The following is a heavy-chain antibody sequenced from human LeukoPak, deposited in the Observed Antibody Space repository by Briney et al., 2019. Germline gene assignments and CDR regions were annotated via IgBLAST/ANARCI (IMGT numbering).Heavy chain of an antibody. Sequence: GGSLRLSCAASGFTFSSYAMSWVRQAPGKGLEWVSAISGSGGSTYYADSVKGRFTISRDISKNTLYLQMNSLRAEDTAVYYCAKPHVGVPNYGMDVWGQGTTVTVSS. CDR2: ISGSGGST. J-gene: IGHJ6*02. D-gene: IGHD3-3*01. V-gene: IGHV3-23*01. CDR3: AKPHVGVPNYGMDV. CDR1: GFTFSSYA.